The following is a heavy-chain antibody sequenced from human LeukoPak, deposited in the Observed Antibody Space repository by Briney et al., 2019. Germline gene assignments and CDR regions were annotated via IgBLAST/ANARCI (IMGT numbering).Heavy chain of an antibody. J-gene: IGHJ4*02. Sequence: ASVKVSCRASGYTFTSYYMHWVRQAPGQGLEWMGIINPSGGSTSYAQKFQGRVTMTRDTYTSTVYMELSSLRSEDTAVYYCARDSPISGSYYGGLGYWGQGTLVTVSS. V-gene: IGHV1-46*01. CDR1: GYTFTSYY. CDR2: INPSGGST. D-gene: IGHD4-23*01. CDR3: ARDSPISGSYYGGLGY.